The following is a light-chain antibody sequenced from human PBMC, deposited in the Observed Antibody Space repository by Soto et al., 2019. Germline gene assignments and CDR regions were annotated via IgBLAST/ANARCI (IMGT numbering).Light chain of an antibody. J-gene: IGKJ2*01. CDR3: QQYNSYTYT. Sequence: DIQMTQSPSTLSASVGDSVTITCRASQRISSWLAWYQQKPGKAPKLLIYDASSLESGVPSRFSGSGSGTEFTLTISSLQPDDFATYSCQQYNSYTYTFGQGTKLEIK. CDR1: QRISSW. CDR2: DAS. V-gene: IGKV1-5*01.